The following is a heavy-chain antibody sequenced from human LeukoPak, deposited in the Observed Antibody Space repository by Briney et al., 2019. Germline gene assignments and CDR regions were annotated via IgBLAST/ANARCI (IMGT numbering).Heavy chain of an antibody. D-gene: IGHD3-10*01. CDR3: ARDSYGSGSYFY. Sequence: SQTLSLTCTVSGGSISSGGYYWSWIRQHPGKGLEWIGYIYYSGSTYYNPSLKSRVTISVDTSKNQFSLKLSSVTAADTAVYYCARDSYGSGSYFYWGQGTLVTVSS. J-gene: IGHJ4*02. CDR2: IYYSGST. CDR1: GGSISSGGYY. V-gene: IGHV4-31*03.